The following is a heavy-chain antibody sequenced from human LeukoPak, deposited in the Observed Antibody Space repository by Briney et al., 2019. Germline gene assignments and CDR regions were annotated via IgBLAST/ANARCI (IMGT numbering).Heavy chain of an antibody. J-gene: IGHJ4*02. CDR3: ARGYSSSSGRPDY. CDR1: GGSISSYY. CDR2: IYYSGST. V-gene: IGHV4-59*08. D-gene: IGHD6-6*01. Sequence: SETLSLTCTVSGGSISSYYWSWIRQPPGKGLEWIGYIYYSGSTNYNPSLKSRVTISVDTSKRQFSLKLSSVTAADTAVYYCARGYSSSSGRPDYWGQGTLVTVSS.